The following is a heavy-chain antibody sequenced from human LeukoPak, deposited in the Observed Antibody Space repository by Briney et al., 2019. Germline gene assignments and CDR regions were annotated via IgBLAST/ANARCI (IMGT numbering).Heavy chain of an antibody. CDR2: ISSSSSYI. CDR1: GFTFSSYS. D-gene: IGHD2-2*01. CDR3: AREEDIVVVPAAIMDV. V-gene: IGHV3-21*01. J-gene: IGHJ6*03. Sequence: GGSLRLSCAASGFTFSSYSMKWVRQAPGKGLEWVSSISSSSSYIYYADSVKGRFTISRDNAKNSLYLQMNSLRAEDTAVYYCAREEDIVVVPAAIMDVWGKGTTVTVSS.